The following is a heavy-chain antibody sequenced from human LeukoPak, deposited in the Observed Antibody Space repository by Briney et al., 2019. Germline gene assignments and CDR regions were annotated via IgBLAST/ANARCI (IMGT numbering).Heavy chain of an antibody. CDR2: VVGSGDSV. V-gene: IGHV3-23*01. J-gene: IGHJ4*02. D-gene: IGHD6-19*01. Sequence: PGGSLRLSCAASGFTFSSYVMSWVRQAPGKGLEWVSAVVGSGDSVYYADSVKGRFTISRDNSQNTLYLQMNSLRAEDTAVYYCAKPYKSGWYQRFDYWGQGTRVTVSS. CDR3: AKPYKSGWYQRFDY. CDR1: GFTFSSYV.